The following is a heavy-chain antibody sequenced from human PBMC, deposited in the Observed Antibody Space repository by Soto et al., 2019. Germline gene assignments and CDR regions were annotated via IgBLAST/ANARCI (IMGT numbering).Heavy chain of an antibody. Sequence: EVQLVESGGGLVQPGGSLRVSCTASGFTFGTYWMSWVRQAPGKGLEWVANIMQDGSEKQYVDSVKGRFTISRDNAKRSLYLQMNGLRAEDTAVYYCARGHSAPDHWGQGTLVTVSS. V-gene: IGHV3-7*01. CDR2: IMQDGSEK. CDR3: ARGHSAPDH. CDR1: GFTFGTYW. J-gene: IGHJ4*02.